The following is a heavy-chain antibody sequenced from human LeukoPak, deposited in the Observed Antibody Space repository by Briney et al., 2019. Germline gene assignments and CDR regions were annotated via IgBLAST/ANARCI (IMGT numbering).Heavy chain of an antibody. D-gene: IGHD6-13*01. CDR3: AKAAASLDWFDP. V-gene: IGHV5-10-1*01. Sequence: GESLKISCKASGYSFTNYWISWLRQIPGTGLVWMGTIDPSDSYTNYSPSFQGHVTISADKSISTAYVQWSSLKASDTAIYYCAKAAASLDWFDPWGQGTLVIVSS. J-gene: IGHJ5*02. CDR1: GYSFTNYW. CDR2: IDPSDSYT.